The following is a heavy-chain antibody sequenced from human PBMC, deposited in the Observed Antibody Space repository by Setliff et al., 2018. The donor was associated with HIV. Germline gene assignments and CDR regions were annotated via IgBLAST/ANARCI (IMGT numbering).Heavy chain of an antibody. D-gene: IGHD4-17*01. V-gene: IGHV1-8*03. CDR1: GYTFTSYD. CDR3: ARGQASNDYGVSF. CDR2: MNPNSGNT. J-gene: IGHJ3*01. Sequence: ASVKVSCKASGYTFTSYDINWVRQATGQGLEWMGWMNPNSGNTGYAQKFQGRVTITRDTSTSTVYMELSSLRSEDTAVYYCARGQASNDYGVSFWGQGTMVTVSS.